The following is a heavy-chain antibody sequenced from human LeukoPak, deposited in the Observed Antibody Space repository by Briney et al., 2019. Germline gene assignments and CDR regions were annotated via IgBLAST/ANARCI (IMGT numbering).Heavy chain of an antibody. CDR3: AKGCSNTSCYGTFDH. CDR1: GVTFSTYA. D-gene: IGHD2-2*01. V-gene: IGHV3-23*01. CDR2: ISGSGGST. J-gene: IGHJ4*02. Sequence: GGSLRLSCAASGVTFSTYAMSWVRQAPGKGLEWVSEISGSGGSTYYADSVKGRFTVSRDNSKNTLYLQMNSLRAEDTAVYYCAKGCSNTSCYGTFDHWGQGTLVTVSS.